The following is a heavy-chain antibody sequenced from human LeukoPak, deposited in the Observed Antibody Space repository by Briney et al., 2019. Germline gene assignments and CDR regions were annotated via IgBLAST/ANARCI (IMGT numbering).Heavy chain of an antibody. Sequence: ASVKVSCKASGYTFTNYGISWVRQAPGQGLEWMGWISAYDSNTNYAQKFQGRVTITADESTSTAYMELSSLRSEDTAVYYCARDLYYYDSSGYYFDYWGQGTLVTVSS. J-gene: IGHJ4*02. D-gene: IGHD3-22*01. CDR1: GYTFTNYG. V-gene: IGHV1-18*01. CDR2: ISAYDSNT. CDR3: ARDLYYYDSSGYYFDY.